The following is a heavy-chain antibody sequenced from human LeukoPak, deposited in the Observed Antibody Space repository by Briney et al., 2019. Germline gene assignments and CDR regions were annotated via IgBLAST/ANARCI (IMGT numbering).Heavy chain of an antibody. CDR1: GFTFSSYG. J-gene: IGHJ4*02. Sequence: GGSLRLSCAASGFTFSSYGMHWVRQAPGKGLEWVAFIRYDGSNKYYADSVKGRFTSSRDNSKNTLYLQMNSLRAEDTAVYYCAKDYDFWSGYPTPVDYWGQGTLVTVSS. V-gene: IGHV3-30*02. CDR3: AKDYDFWSGYPTPVDY. D-gene: IGHD3-3*01. CDR2: IRYDGSNK.